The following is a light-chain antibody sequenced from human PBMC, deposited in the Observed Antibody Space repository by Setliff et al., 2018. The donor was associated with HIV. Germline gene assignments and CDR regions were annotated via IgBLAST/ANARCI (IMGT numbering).Light chain of an antibody. J-gene: IGLJ1*01. Sequence: QSVLTQPPSASGSPGQSVTISCTGTSANNYVSWYQQHPGKAPKLMIYEVNRRPSGVPDRFSGSKSGSTASLTVSGLQAEDEADYYCNSYAGSNNVVFGTGTKVTVL. CDR3: NSYAGSNNVV. V-gene: IGLV2-8*01. CDR1: SANNY. CDR2: EVN.